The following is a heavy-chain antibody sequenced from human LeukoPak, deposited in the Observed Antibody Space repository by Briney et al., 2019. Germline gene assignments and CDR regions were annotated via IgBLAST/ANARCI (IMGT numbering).Heavy chain of an antibody. CDR3: AREVARRGYYYMDV. CDR2: IYYSGST. D-gene: IGHD2-15*01. Sequence: PSETLSLTCTVSGGSISSSSYCWGWIRQPPGKVLEWLGSIYYSGSTYYNPSLKSRVTISVDTSKNQFSLKLSSVTAADTAVYYCAREVARRGYYYMDVWGKGTTVTVSS. CDR1: GGSISSSSYC. J-gene: IGHJ6*03. V-gene: IGHV4-39*07.